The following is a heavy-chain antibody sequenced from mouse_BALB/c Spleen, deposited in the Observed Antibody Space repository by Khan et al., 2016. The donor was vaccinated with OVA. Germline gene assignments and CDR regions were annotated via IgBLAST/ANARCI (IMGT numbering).Heavy chain of an antibody. CDR3: ARVYGGDFDY. V-gene: IGHV3-2*02. Sequence: EVKLLEPGPGLVKPSQSLSLTCTVTGYSITSDYAWNWIRQFPGNKLEWMGFISYSGNTNYNPSLKSRISITRDTSKNQFFLQLNSVTTEDTATXYCARVYGGDFDYWGQGTTLTVSS. D-gene: IGHD1-1*01. CDR1: GYSITSDYA. J-gene: IGHJ2*01. CDR2: ISYSGNT.